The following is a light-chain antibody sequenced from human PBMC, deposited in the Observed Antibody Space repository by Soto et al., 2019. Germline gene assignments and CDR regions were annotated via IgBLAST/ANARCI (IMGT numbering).Light chain of an antibody. Sequence: ETVLTQSPGTLSLSPGERVTLSCRASQTVASNYFAWYQQRPGQAPRLLMNGASTRATGVPDRFSGSGSGTDFTLTISRLEPEDFAVYYCQQYTNSRWTFGKGTKVDIK. CDR1: QTVASNY. V-gene: IGKV3-20*01. CDR2: GAS. J-gene: IGKJ1*01. CDR3: QQYTNSRWT.